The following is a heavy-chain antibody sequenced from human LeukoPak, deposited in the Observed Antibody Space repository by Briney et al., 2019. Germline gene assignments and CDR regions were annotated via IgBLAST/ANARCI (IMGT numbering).Heavy chain of an antibody. CDR2: ISGSGGTT. D-gene: IGHD1-26*01. CDR3: AKEGGATRSFDY. Sequence: GGSLRLSCAASGFTFSNSAMTWVRQTPGKGLEWVSAISGSGGTTYYADSVKGRFTISRDNSKNTLYLQMNSLRAEDTAVYYCAKEGGATRSFDYWGQGTLVTVSS. CDR1: GFTFSNSA. J-gene: IGHJ4*02. V-gene: IGHV3-23*01.